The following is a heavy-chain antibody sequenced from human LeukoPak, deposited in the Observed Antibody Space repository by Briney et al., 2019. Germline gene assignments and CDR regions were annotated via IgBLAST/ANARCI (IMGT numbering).Heavy chain of an antibody. J-gene: IGHJ3*02. D-gene: IGHD3-10*01. V-gene: IGHV5-51*01. CDR3: ARSPSLSMIRGVIVDAFDI. Sequence: WIRQPPGKGLEWMGIIYPGDSDTRYSPSFQGQVTISADKSTSTAYLQWSSLKASDSAMYYCARSPSLSMIRGVIVDAFDIWGQGTMVTVSS. CDR2: IYPGDSDT.